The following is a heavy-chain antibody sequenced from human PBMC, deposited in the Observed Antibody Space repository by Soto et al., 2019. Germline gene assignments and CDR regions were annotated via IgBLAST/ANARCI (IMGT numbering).Heavy chain of an antibody. D-gene: IGHD5-18*01. CDR3: AKGLGGLQLWLHGY. CDR2: ISGSGGST. CDR1: GFTFSNYA. J-gene: IGHJ4*01. V-gene: IGHV3-23*01. Sequence: PGGSLRLSCAASGFTFSNYAMSWVRQAPGKGLEWVSAISGSGGSTYYADSVKGRFTISRDNSKNALYLQMNSLTADDTAVYYCAKGLGGLQLWLHGYWGHGTLVTVSS.